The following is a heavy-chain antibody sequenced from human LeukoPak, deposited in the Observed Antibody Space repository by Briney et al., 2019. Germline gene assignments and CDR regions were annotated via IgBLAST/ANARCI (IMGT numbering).Heavy chain of an antibody. J-gene: IGHJ4*02. Sequence: GGSLRLSCAVSGFSVSSNYMSWVRQAPGKGLEWVSVSYSGGSTYYADSVKGRFTISRDTSKNTLYLQMNSLRAEDTAVYYCAREWDTSGRYFDSWGQGTLVTVSS. CDR3: AREWDTSGRYFDS. CDR2: SYSGGST. D-gene: IGHD3-22*01. V-gene: IGHV3-53*01. CDR1: GFSVSSNY.